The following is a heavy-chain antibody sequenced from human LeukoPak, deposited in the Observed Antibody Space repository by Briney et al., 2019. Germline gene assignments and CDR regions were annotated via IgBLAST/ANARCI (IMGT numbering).Heavy chain of an antibody. Sequence: GGSLRLSCAASGFTFSRYWMSWVRQAPGKGLEWVANIKHDGSEKYYVDFVKGRFTISRDNAKNSVHLQVNSLRAEDTAVYYCARDESWSSDYWGQGTLVTVSS. CDR3: ARDESWSSDY. D-gene: IGHD3-10*01. CDR2: IKHDGSEK. CDR1: GFTFSRYW. V-gene: IGHV3-7*05. J-gene: IGHJ4*02.